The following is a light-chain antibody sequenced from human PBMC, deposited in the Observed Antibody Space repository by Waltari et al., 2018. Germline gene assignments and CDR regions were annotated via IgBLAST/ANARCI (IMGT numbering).Light chain of an antibody. Sequence: EIMLTQSPATLSLSPGERATLSCRASQRISKYLAWYQQKPGQAPRLLIYETSRRATGIPDRFSGSGSGKDVSLTISRLEPEDFAVYYCQKYERLPATFGQGTKVEFK. J-gene: IGKJ1*01. CDR2: ETS. CDR1: QRISKY. CDR3: QKYERLPAT. V-gene: IGKV3-20*01.